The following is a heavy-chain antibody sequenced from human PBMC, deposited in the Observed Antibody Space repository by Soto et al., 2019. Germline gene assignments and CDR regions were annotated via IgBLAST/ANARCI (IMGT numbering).Heavy chain of an antibody. CDR3: ARGNLDV. CDR1: AFTLSKFV. D-gene: IGHD1-7*01. J-gene: IGHJ6*02. CDR2: TSNDGSNT. Sequence: QVQVVESGGGVVQPGRSLRLSCAASAFTLSKFVMHWVRQAPGRGLEWVAVTSNDGSNTFYADSVKGRFTISRDNSKNTVYRQMNSLRTEDTAEYYCARGNLDVWGQGTTVTVSS. V-gene: IGHV3-30-3*01.